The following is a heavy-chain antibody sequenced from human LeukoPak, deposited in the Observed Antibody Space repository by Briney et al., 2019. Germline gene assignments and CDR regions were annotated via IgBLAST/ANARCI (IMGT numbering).Heavy chain of an antibody. Sequence: GGSLRLSCAASGFTFSSYSMNWVRQAPGKGLEWVSYSSSSSSTIYYAGSVKGRFTISRDNAKNSLYLQINSLRAEDTAVYYCARVPGAEITYYDFWSGYYREYYFDYWGQGTLVTVSS. CDR3: ARVPGAEITYYDFWSGYYREYYFDY. CDR1: GFTFSSYS. J-gene: IGHJ4*02. CDR2: SSSSSSTI. D-gene: IGHD3-3*01. V-gene: IGHV3-48*01.